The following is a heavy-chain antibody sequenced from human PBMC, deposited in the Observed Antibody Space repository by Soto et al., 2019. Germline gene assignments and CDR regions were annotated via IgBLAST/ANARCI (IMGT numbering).Heavy chain of an antibody. D-gene: IGHD2-15*01. CDR3: ALVVVAATDPPVKWFDP. CDR2: ISAYNGST. Sequence: ASVKVSCKASGYTFTSYGISGVRQAPGQGLEWMGWISAYNGSTNYAQKLQGRVTMTTDTSTSTAYMELRSLRSDDTAVYYCALVVVAATDPPVKWFDPWGQGTLVTVSS. J-gene: IGHJ5*02. CDR1: GYTFTSYG. V-gene: IGHV1-18*01.